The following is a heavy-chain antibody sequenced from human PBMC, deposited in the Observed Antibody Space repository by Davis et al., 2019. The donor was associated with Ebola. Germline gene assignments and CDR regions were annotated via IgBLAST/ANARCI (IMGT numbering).Heavy chain of an antibody. D-gene: IGHD6-13*01. V-gene: IGHV4-4*02. CDR1: AGSISSSNW. CDR2: IYHSGST. Sequence: MPSETLSLTCAVSAGSISSSNWWSWVRQPPGKGLEWIGEIYHSGSTNYNPSLKSRVTISVDKSKNQFSLKLSSVTAADTAVYYCARIAAAAELDAFDIWGQGTMVTVSS. J-gene: IGHJ3*02. CDR3: ARIAAAAELDAFDI.